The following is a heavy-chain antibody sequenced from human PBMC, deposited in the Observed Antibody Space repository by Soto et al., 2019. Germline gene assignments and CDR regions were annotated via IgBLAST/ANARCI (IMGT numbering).Heavy chain of an antibody. V-gene: IGHV4-59*08. CDR2: IYYSGST. Sequence: QVQLQESGPGLVKPSETLSLTCTVSGGSISSYYWSWIRQPPGKGLEWIGYIYYSGSTNYNPSLKSRVTISVDTSKNQFSLKLSSVTATDTAVYYCARHGLNYDILTGYYSEDWFDPWGQGTLVTVSS. D-gene: IGHD3-9*01. CDR3: ARHGLNYDILTGYYSEDWFDP. J-gene: IGHJ5*02. CDR1: GGSISSYY.